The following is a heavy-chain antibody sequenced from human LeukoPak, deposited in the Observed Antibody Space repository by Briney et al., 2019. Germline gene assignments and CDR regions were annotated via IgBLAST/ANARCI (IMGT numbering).Heavy chain of an antibody. CDR1: GFTFSSYG. J-gene: IGHJ4*02. CDR3: ARDLIGYEYFDY. Sequence: GGSLRLSCAASGFTFSSYGMSWVRQAPGKGLEWVSAISGSGGSTYYADSVKGRFTISRDNSKNSLYLQMNSLRAEDTAVYYCARDLIGYEYFDYWGQGTLVTVSS. CDR2: ISGSGGST. D-gene: IGHD5-12*01. V-gene: IGHV3-23*01.